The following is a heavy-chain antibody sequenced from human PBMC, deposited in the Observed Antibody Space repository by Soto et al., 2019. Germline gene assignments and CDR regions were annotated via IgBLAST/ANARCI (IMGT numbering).Heavy chain of an antibody. CDR1: GFTFSSYA. D-gene: IGHD3-22*01. V-gene: IGHV3-23*01. CDR2: ISGSGGST. Sequence: PGGSLRLSCAASGFTFSSYAMSWVRQAPGKGLEWVSAISGSGGSTYYADSVKGRFTISRDNSKNTLYLQMNSLRAEDTAVYYCAKVASDYHDSSGSFPLYYWRRRPLFTISS. J-gene: IGHJ4*02. CDR3: AKVASDYHDSSGSFPLYY.